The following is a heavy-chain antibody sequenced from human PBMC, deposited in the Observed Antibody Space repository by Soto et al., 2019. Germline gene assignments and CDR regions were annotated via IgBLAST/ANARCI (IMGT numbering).Heavy chain of an antibody. D-gene: IGHD6-13*01. CDR2: IYPGDSDT. J-gene: IGHJ6*02. CDR1: GYSFTSYW. CDR3: ARDGGSSWLAYGMDV. Sequence: GESLKSSCTGSGYSFTSYWMGWVRQMPGKGLEWMGIIYPGDSDTRYSPSFQGQVTISADKSISTAYLQWSSLKASDTAMYYCARDGGSSWLAYGMDVWGQGTTVTVSS. V-gene: IGHV5-51*01.